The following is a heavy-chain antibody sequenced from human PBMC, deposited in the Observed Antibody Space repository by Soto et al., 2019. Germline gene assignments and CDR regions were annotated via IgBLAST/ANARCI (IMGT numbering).Heavy chain of an antibody. D-gene: IGHD6-13*01. CDR1: GFTFSSYG. CDR2: IWYDGSNK. J-gene: IGHJ3*02. CDR3: ARAMYSPWASDAFDI. V-gene: IGHV3-33*01. Sequence: PGGSLRLSCAASGFTFSSYGMHWVRQAPGKGLEWVAVIWYDGSNKYYADSVKGRFTISRDNSKNTLYLQMNSLRAEDTAVYYYARAMYSPWASDAFDIWGQGTMVTVSS.